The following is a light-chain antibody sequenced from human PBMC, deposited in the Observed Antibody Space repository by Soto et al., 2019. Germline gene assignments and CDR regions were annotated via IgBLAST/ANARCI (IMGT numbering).Light chain of an antibody. V-gene: IGKV1-33*01. CDR3: QQYDNLLPIT. J-gene: IGKJ5*01. Sequence: DIQMTQSPSSLSASVGDRVTITCQASQDISNYLNWYQQKPGKAPKLLTYDASNLETGVPSRFSGSGSVTDFTFTISSLQPEDIATYYCQQYDNLLPITFGQGTRLEIK. CDR1: QDISNY. CDR2: DAS.